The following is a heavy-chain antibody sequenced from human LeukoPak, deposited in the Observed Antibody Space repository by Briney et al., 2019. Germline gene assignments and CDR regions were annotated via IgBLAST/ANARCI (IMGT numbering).Heavy chain of an antibody. CDR2: IIPIFGTA. V-gene: IGHV1-69*13. CDR1: GGTFSSYA. CDR3: ARDTAYYDSSGYYRSDAFDI. Sequence: SVKVSCKASGGTFSSYAISWVRQAPGQGLEWMGGIIPIFGTANYAQKFQGRVTITADEPTSTAYMELSSLRSEDTAVYYCARDTAYYDSSGYYRSDAFDIWGQGTMVTVSS. D-gene: IGHD3-22*01. J-gene: IGHJ3*02.